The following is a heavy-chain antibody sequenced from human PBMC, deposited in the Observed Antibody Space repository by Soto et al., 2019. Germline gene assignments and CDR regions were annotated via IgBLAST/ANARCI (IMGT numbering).Heavy chain of an antibody. D-gene: IGHD2-2*01. CDR3: ARLKVSEYQLLRSYYYYYGMDV. Sequence: GESLKISCKGSGYSFTSYWISWVRQMPGKGLEWMGRIDPSDSYTNYSPSFQGHVTISADKSIRTAYLQWSSLKASDTAMYYCARLKVSEYQLLRSYYYYYGMDVWGQGTTVTVSS. J-gene: IGHJ6*02. CDR1: GYSFTSYW. V-gene: IGHV5-10-1*01. CDR2: IDPSDSYT.